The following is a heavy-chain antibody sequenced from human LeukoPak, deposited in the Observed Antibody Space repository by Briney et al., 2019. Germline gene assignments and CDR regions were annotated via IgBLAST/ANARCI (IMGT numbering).Heavy chain of an antibody. CDR3: AKDHSSYYMDV. D-gene: IGHD2-21*01. CDR1: GFTFSSYG. J-gene: IGHJ6*03. CDR2: ISYDGSNK. Sequence: GGSLRLSCAASGFTFSSYGMHWVRQAPGKGLEWVAVISYDGSNKYYADSVKGRFTISRDNSKNTLYLQMNSLRAEDTAVYYCAKDHSSYYMDVWGKGTTVTVSS. V-gene: IGHV3-30*18.